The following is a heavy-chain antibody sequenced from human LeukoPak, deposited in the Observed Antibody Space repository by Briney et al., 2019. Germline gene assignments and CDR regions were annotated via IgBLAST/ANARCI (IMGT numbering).Heavy chain of an antibody. CDR1: GGSFSGYY. D-gene: IGHD3-16*02. CDR2: INHSGST. Sequence: SETLSLTCAVYGGSFSGYYWSWIRQPPGKGLEWIGEINHSGSTNYNPSLKSRVTISVDTSKNQFSLKLSSVTAADTAVYHCARELRAYVWGSYRRPYYFDYWGQGTLVTVSS. J-gene: IGHJ4*02. CDR3: ARELRAYVWGSYRRPYYFDY. V-gene: IGHV4-34*01.